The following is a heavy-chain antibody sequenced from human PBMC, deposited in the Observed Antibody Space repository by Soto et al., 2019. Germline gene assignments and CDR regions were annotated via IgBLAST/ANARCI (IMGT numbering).Heavy chain of an antibody. Sequence: EVQLLESGGGLVQPGGSLRLSCAASGFTFSSYAMSWVRQAPGKGLEWVSAISGSGGSTYYADSVKGRFTISRDNSKNALYLQMNSLRAEDTAVYYCAKLITGTTQSDYWGQGTLVTVSS. D-gene: IGHD1-7*01. CDR2: ISGSGGST. J-gene: IGHJ4*02. V-gene: IGHV3-23*01. CDR1: GFTFSSYA. CDR3: AKLITGTTQSDY.